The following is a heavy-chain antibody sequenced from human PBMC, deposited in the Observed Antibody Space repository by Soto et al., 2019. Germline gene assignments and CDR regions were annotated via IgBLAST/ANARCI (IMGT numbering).Heavy chain of an antibody. CDR3: ARGPPDYSTSGYVGDY. Sequence: PGGSLRLSCAASGFTFSSYAMSWVRQAPGKGLVWVSRIDSAGTTINYADSVKGRFTISRDNAQNTLYLQMDSLRVEDTAVYYCARGPPDYSTSGYVGDYWGQGALVTVS. D-gene: IGHD6-13*01. J-gene: IGHJ4*01. CDR1: GFTFSSYA. CDR2: IDSAGTTI. V-gene: IGHV3-74*01.